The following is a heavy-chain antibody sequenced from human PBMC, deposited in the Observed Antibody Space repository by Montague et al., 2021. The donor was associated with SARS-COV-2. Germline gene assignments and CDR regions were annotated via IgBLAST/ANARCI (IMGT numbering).Heavy chain of an antibody. V-gene: IGHV3-23*01. CDR2: SSGSDGGT. CDR3: AKDSYYYGLGYGMDV. CDR1: GFTFSSYA. J-gene: IGHJ6*02. Sequence: SLRLSCAASGFTFSSYALTWVRQAPGKGLEWVSGSSGSDGGTHYADSVKGRFTISRDNSKNVLYLQMNSLRAEDTVLYYCAKDSYYYGLGYGMDVWGQGTTVTVSS. D-gene: IGHD3-10*01.